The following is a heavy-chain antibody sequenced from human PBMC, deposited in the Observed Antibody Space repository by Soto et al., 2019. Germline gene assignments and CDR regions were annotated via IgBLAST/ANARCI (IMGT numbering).Heavy chain of an antibody. V-gene: IGHV3-23*01. CDR1: GFTFSSYA. Sequence: GESLKISCAASGFTFSSYAMSWVRQAPGKGLEWVSAISGSGGSTYYADSVKGRFTISRDNSKNTLYLQMNSLRAEDTAVYYCAKDRANWENWFDPWGQGTLVTVSS. J-gene: IGHJ5*02. CDR2: ISGSGGST. CDR3: AKDRANWENWFDP. D-gene: IGHD7-27*01.